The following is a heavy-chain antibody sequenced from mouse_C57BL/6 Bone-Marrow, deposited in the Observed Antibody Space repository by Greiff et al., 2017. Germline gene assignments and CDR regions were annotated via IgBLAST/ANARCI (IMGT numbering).Heavy chain of an antibody. J-gene: IGHJ4*01. CDR2: IDPENGDT. V-gene: IGHV14-4*01. Sequence: EVQLQESGAELVRPGASVKLSCTASGFNIKDDYMHWVKQRPEQGLEWIGWIDPENGDTEYASKFQGKATITADPSSNTAYLQLSSLTSEDTAVYYCTRGFYGNYAMDYWGQGTSVTVSS. CDR3: TRGFYGNYAMDY. CDR1: GFNIKDDY. D-gene: IGHD2-1*01.